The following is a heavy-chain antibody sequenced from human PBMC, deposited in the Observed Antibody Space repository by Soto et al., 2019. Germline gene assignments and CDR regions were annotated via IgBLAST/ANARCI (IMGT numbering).Heavy chain of an antibody. J-gene: IGHJ6*02. CDR2: IYTSGST. D-gene: IGHD2-2*01. CDR3: ARGNCSSPNCYSFSGYYGMDV. CDR1: GGSISSYY. Sequence: SETLSLTCTVSGGSISSYYWSWIRQPAGKGLEWIGRIYTSGSTNYNPSLKSRVTMSLDTSKNQFSLKLTSVTAADTALYYCARGNCSSPNCYSFSGYYGMDVWGQGT. V-gene: IGHV4-4*07.